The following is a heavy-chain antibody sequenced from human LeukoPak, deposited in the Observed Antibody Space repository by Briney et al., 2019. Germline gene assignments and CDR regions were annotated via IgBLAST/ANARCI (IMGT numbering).Heavy chain of an antibody. CDR2: IWYDGSNK. V-gene: IGHV3-33*01. J-gene: IGHJ4*02. CDR3: ARVALTMIRGVIRQSYFDY. Sequence: PGRSLRLSCAASGFTFSSYAMHWVRQAPGKGLEWVAVIWYDGSNKYYADSVKGRFTISRDNSNNTLYLQMNSLRAEDTAIYYCARVALTMIRGVIRQSYFDYWGQGTLVTVSS. D-gene: IGHD3-10*01. CDR1: GFTFSSYA.